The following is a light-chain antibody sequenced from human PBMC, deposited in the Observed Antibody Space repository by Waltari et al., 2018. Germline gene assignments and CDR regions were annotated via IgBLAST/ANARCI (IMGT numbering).Light chain of an antibody. CDR3: HQSYSSPPT. Sequence: DIQTTQSPPSLSASVGDSVPFTCRASQSISSYLNWYQQKPGKAPKLLIYAASSLQSGVPSRFSGSGSGTDFTLTISSLQPEDFATYYCHQSYSSPPTFGQGTKLEIK. J-gene: IGKJ2*01. CDR1: QSISSY. V-gene: IGKV1-39*01. CDR2: AAS.